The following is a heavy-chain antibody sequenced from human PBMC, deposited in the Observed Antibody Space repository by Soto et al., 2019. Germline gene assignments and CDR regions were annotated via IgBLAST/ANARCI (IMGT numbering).Heavy chain of an antibody. CDR2: IYWDDDK. Sequence: QITVKESGPTLVKPTETLTLTCTFSGFSLSTNGMGVGWIRQPPGKALEWLALIYWDDDKRYSPSLRSRLTIIKDTSKNQVDLTMTNMEPVDTATYYCARLTRGVYDLDRLWEKFDYWGQGTLVTVSS. V-gene: IGHV2-5*02. CDR3: ARLTRGVYDLDRLWEKFDY. CDR1: GFSLSTNGMG. D-gene: IGHD5-12*01. J-gene: IGHJ4*02.